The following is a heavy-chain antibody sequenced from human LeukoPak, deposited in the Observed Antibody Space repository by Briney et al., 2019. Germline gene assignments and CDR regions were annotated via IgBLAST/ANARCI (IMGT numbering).Heavy chain of an antibody. J-gene: IGHJ4*02. V-gene: IGHV4-31*03. CDR2: IYYNGVT. D-gene: IGHD4-17*01. Sequence: SETLSLTCTVSGGSINSADYYWSWICQRPGKGLEWIGYIYYNGVTYYTPSLKSRLTISMDTSKNQFSLKLSSVTAADTAVYYCARVTTLTTISPWGLGTLVTVSS. CDR1: GGSINSADYY. CDR3: ARVTTLTTISP.